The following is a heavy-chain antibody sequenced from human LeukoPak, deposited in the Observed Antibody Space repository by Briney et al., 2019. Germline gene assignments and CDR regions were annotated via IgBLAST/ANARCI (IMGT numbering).Heavy chain of an antibody. CDR2: ISGTSTTV. CDR1: GFIFSTYN. D-gene: IGHD2-21*01. CDR3: VAYFTSSRDFDY. V-gene: IGHV3-48*04. J-gene: IGHJ4*02. Sequence: GGSLRLSCATSGFIFSTYNMHWVRQAPGKGLEWLSYISGTSTTVYYADSVKGRFTISRDNAKNELYLQMNSLRAEDTAVYYCVAYFTSSRDFDYWGQGTLVTVSS.